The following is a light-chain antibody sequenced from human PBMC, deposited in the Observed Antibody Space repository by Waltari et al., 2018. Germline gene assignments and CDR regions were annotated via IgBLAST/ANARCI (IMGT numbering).Light chain of an antibody. V-gene: IGLV1-51*01. CDR2: DNN. CDR1: NSNIASNY. Sequence: QSVLTQPPSVSAAPGQKVAISCSGSNSNIASNYVSWYQQVPGTAPKLLIFDNNKRPSVIPDRFSGSKSGTLATLGITGLQTGDEADYYCATWNNSRSAVMFGGGTKVTVL. CDR3: ATWNNSRSAVM. J-gene: IGLJ3*02.